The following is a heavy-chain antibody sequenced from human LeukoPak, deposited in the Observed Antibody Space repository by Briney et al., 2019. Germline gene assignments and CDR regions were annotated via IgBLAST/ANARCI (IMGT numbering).Heavy chain of an antibody. CDR1: GYTLTELS. D-gene: IGHD3-22*01. V-gene: IGHV1-24*01. Sequence: GSSVHVSRKVSGYTLTELSMHWVQQAPGKGREWIGGFDPEDGETIYAQKFQGRVTMTEDTSTDTAYMELSSLRSEDTAVYYCATGFYYYDSSGFWFDPWGPGTLVTVSS. J-gene: IGHJ5*02. CDR2: FDPEDGET. CDR3: ATGFYYYDSSGFWFDP.